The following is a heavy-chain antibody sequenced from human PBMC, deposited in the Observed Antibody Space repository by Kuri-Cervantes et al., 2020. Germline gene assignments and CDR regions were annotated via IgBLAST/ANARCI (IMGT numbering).Heavy chain of an antibody. CDR2: IKSKVDGRTT. D-gene: IGHD5-12*01. CDR1: GFTFCDAW. Sequence: GGSLRLPCAVSGFTFCDAWMSWVRQAPGKGVEWVGRIKSKVDGRTTDDAAPVKGIFTSPSHDSKNTLYLQMNSLKTEDTAVYYCTTAQPWGYEATDMDVWGKGTTVTVSS. J-gene: IGHJ6*03. V-gene: IGHV3-15*01. CDR3: TTAQPWGYEATDMDV.